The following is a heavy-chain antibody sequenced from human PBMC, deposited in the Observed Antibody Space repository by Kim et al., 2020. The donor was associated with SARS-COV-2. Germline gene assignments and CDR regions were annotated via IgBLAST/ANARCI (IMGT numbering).Heavy chain of an antibody. Sequence: PYYNPSLKGRVPMSVDTSKNQFSLRLSSATAADTAVYYCATDYGDYALDPWGQGTLVTVSS. CDR2: P. V-gene: IGHV4-39*01. CDR3: ATDYGDYALDP. J-gene: IGHJ5*02. D-gene: IGHD4-17*01.